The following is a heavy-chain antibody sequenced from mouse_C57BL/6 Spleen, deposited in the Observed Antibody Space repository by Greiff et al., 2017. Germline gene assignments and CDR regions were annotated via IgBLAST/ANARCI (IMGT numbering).Heavy chain of an antibody. CDR1: GYTFTSYW. D-gene: IGHD1-1*01. CDR2: IHPNSGST. CDR3: AIPYYVSSRYYFDY. V-gene: IGHV1-64*01. Sequence: VQLQQPGAELVKPGASVKLSCKASGYTFTSYWMHWVKQRPGQGLEWIGMIHPNSGSTNYNEKFKSKATLTVDKSSSTAYMQLSSLTSEDSAVYYCAIPYYVSSRYYFDYWGQGTTLTVSS. J-gene: IGHJ2*01.